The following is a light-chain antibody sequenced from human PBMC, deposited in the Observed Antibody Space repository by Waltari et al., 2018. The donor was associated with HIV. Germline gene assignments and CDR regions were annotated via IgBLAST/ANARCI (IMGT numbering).Light chain of an antibody. Sequence: QSALTQPASVSGSPGQSITISCTGTSSDIGNYNLVSWYQQHPGKAPKLIIYDGIKRPSGVSKRISGSKSANTASLTISGLQAEDEADYFCSSYGGSSNWLFGGGTKLTVL. CDR2: DGI. J-gene: IGLJ2*01. CDR1: SSDIGNYNL. CDR3: SSYGGSSNWL. V-gene: IGLV2-23*01.